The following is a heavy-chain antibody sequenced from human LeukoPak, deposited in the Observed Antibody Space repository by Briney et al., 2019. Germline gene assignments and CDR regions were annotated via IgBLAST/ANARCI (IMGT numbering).Heavy chain of an antibody. V-gene: IGHV3-7*03. CDR1: GFTVSSYW. Sequence: GGSLRLSCAASGFTVSSYWMSWVRQVPGKGLEWVANIKQDGSDKYYVDSVKGRFTISRDNAKNTLYLQMNSLRAEDTAVYYCAKGEAYFDYWGQGTLVTVSS. D-gene: IGHD1-26*01. CDR2: IKQDGSDK. CDR3: AKGEAYFDY. J-gene: IGHJ4*02.